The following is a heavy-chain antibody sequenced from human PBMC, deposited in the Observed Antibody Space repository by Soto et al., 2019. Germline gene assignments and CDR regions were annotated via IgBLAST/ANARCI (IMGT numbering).Heavy chain of an antibody. CDR3: ASENDFWSGGMDV. Sequence: PSETPSLTCTVSGGSISSSSYYWGWIRQPPGKGLEWIGSIYYSGSTYYNPSLKSRVTISVDTPKNQFSLKLSSVTAADTAVYYCASENDFWSGGMDVWGQGTTVT. V-gene: IGHV4-39*01. CDR1: GGSISSSSYY. D-gene: IGHD3-3*01. J-gene: IGHJ6*02. CDR2: IYYSGST.